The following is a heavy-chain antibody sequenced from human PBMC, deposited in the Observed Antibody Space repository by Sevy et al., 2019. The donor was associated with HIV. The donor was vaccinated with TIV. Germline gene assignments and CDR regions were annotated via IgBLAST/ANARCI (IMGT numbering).Heavy chain of an antibody. Sequence: GSLRLSCAASGFTFNTETMSWVRQAPGKGLHWVSSISASGASTYYVDSVKGRFTISRDNSKNTVYLQMKSLRAEDTALYYCAKRRQGGFDPWGQGTLVTVSS. CDR2: ISASGAST. V-gene: IGHV3-23*01. CDR1: GFTFNTET. J-gene: IGHJ5*02. CDR3: AKRRQGGFDP. D-gene: IGHD1-26*01.